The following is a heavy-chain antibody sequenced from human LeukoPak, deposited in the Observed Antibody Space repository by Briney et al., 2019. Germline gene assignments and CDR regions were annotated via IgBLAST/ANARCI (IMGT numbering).Heavy chain of an antibody. D-gene: IGHD3-22*01. CDR1: GFTFSNYW. J-gene: IGHJ4*02. V-gene: IGHV3-74*01. CDR3: ARLGYDSGGYYPFDY. CDR2: INSDGSTT. Sequence: PGGSLRLSXAASGFTFSNYWMHWVRQGSGKGLVWVSRINSDGSTTNYADSVKGRFTISRDNAKNTLFLQMNSLRAEDTAVYYCARLGYDSGGYYPFDYWGQGTLVTVSS.